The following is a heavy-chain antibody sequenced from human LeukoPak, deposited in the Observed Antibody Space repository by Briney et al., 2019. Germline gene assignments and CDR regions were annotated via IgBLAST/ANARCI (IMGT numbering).Heavy chain of an antibody. CDR3: ASIPSYYDSSGYYLESDY. Sequence: GGSLRLSCAASGFTVSSNYMSWVRQAPGKGLEWVSVIYSGGSTYYADSVKGRFTIPRDNSKNTLYLQMNSLRAEDTAVYYCASIPSYYDSSGYYLESDYWGQGTLVTVSS. CDR1: GFTVSSNY. J-gene: IGHJ4*02. CDR2: IYSGGST. D-gene: IGHD3-22*01. V-gene: IGHV3-66*01.